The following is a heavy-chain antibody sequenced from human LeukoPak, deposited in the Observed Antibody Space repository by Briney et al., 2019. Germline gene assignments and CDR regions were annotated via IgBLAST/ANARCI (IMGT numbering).Heavy chain of an antibody. CDR2: IYYSGST. Sequence: SETLSLTCTVSGGSISSYYWSWIRQPPGKGLEWIGYIYYSGSTNYNPSLKSRVTISVDTSKNQFSLKLSSVTAADTAVYYCARFSAILNWFDPWGQGTLVTVSS. CDR3: ARFSAILNWFDP. CDR1: GGSISSYY. V-gene: IGHV4-59*08. J-gene: IGHJ5*02. D-gene: IGHD3-10*01.